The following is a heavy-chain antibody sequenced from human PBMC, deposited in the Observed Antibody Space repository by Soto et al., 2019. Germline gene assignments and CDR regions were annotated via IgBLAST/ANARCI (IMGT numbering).Heavy chain of an antibody. V-gene: IGHV4-39*01. CDR3: SRRAPEAFDP. J-gene: IGHJ5*02. Sequence: SETLSLTCTVSGASISRSPYCWAWICQPPGKGLEWVGSLCYSGNYYRPSLKSRVTISVDTSKNQLSLNLTSVTAADTAIYYCSRRAPEAFDPWGQVPMVTFSS. CDR1: GASISRSPYC. CDR2: LCYSGN.